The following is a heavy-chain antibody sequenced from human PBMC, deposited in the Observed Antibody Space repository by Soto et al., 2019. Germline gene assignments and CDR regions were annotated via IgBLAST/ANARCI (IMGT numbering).Heavy chain of an antibody. Sequence: QVQLVQSGAEVKKPGASVKVSCKASGYTFTGYYMHWVRQAPGQGLEWMGWIDPNSGGTNYGQKFQGRVTMTRDTSISPAYMELSRLRCDDTAVYYCAREQRWLQSGYYGMAVWGQGTTVTVSS. CDR2: IDPNSGGT. D-gene: IGHD5-12*01. J-gene: IGHJ6*02. CDR1: GYTFTGYY. V-gene: IGHV1-2*02. CDR3: AREQRWLQSGYYGMAV.